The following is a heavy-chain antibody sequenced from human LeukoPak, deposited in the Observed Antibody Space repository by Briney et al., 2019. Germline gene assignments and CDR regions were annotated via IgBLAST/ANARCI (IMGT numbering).Heavy chain of an antibody. Sequence: SETLSLTCTVSGGSISSYYWSWLRQPPRKGLGWIGYIYYSGSTNYNPSLKSRVTISVDTSKHQFSLKLSSVTAADTAVYYCAGEYSDILTGYYQIDYWGQGTLVTVSS. V-gene: IGHV4-59*01. CDR1: GGSISSYY. J-gene: IGHJ4*02. CDR3: AGEYSDILTGYYQIDY. D-gene: IGHD3-9*01. CDR2: IYYSGST.